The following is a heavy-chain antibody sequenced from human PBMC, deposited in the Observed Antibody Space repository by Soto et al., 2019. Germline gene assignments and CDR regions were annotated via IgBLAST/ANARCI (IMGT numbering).Heavy chain of an antibody. CDR2: VSGRGLFT. CDR3: ARLGNSYWGGNAVGVYDYLFCLVHT. J-gene: IGHJ5*02. D-gene: IGHD5-12*01. CDR1: GLPFSSYA. V-gene: IGHV3-23*01. Sequence: EVQLLDSGGGLVQPGGSLRISCAASGLPFSSYAMGWVRQAPGKGLEWVSSVSGRGLFTFYADSVKGRFTISRDNSKNTLDLKLTRLRAEDTAIYYCARLGNSYWGGNAVGVYDYLFCLVHTWGQGTLVTVSS.